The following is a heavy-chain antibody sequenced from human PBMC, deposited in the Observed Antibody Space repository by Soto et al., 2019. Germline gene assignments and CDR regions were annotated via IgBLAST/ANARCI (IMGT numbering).Heavy chain of an antibody. CDR2: ISAYNGNT. CDR1: GYTFTNYG. CDR3: ARDGLFRDGYSKHDY. D-gene: IGHD5-18*01. V-gene: IGHV1-18*01. Sequence: ASVKVSCKASGYTFTNYGISWVRQAPGQGLEWMGWISAYNGNTNYAQKLQGRVTMTTGTSTSTAYMELRSLRSDDTAVYYCARDGLFRDGYSKHDYWGQGTLVTVSS. J-gene: IGHJ4*02.